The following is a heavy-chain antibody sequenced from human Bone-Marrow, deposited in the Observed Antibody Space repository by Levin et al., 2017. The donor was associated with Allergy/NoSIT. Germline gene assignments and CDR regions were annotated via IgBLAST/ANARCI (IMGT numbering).Heavy chain of an antibody. Sequence: GESLKISCAASGFTFSDYPLHWVRQAPGKGLEWVSVISYNENNKHYADSVKGRFTISRENSKNAVYLQMDSLRTDDKAVYYCARGPFLTGPDFWGQGTLVTVSS. V-gene: IGHV3-30*04. CDR3: ARGPFLTGPDF. D-gene: IGHD3-9*01. CDR2: ISYNENNK. J-gene: IGHJ4*02. CDR1: GFTFSDYP.